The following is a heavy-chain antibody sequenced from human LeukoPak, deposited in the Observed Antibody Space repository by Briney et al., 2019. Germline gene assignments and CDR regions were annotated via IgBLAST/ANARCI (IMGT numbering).Heavy chain of an antibody. CDR3: AKGSSSGWPYFFDN. CDR1: GFTFSSYA. CDR2: ISGGSGSST. Sequence: GGSLRLSCAASGFTFSSYALSWVRQAPGKGLEWFSAISGGSGSSTYYADAVKGRFTISRDNSKTTLYLEMNSPRADDTAVYYCAKGSSSGWPYFFDNWGQGTLVTVSS. J-gene: IGHJ4*02. D-gene: IGHD6-19*01. V-gene: IGHV3-23*01.